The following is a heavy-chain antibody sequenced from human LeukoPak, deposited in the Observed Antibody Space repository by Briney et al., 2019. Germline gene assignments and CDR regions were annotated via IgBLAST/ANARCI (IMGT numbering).Heavy chain of an antibody. V-gene: IGHV3-48*01. CDR3: ARGPPLFDP. Sequence: GMSLRLSCAASGFTFSSYDMNWIRQAPGKGLEWVSYISISSSTIYYADSVKGRFTISRDNAKNSLYLQMNSLRAEDTAIYYCARGPPLFDPWGQETLVTVSS. CDR1: GFTFSSYD. J-gene: IGHJ5*02. CDR2: ISISSSTI.